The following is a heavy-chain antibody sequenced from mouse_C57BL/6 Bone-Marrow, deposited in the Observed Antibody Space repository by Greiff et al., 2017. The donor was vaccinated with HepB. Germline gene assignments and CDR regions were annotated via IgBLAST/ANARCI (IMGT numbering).Heavy chain of an antibody. CDR1: GYTFTDYE. CDR2: IDPETGGT. Sequence: QVQLQQSGAELVRPGASVTLSCKASGYTFTDYEMHWVKQTPVHGLEWIGAIDPETGGTAYNQKFKGKAILTADKSSSTAYMELRSLTSEDSAVYYCTRNEEKIYYYGSSYFDYWGQGTTLTVSS. D-gene: IGHD1-1*01. CDR3: TRNEEKIYYYGSSYFDY. J-gene: IGHJ2*01. V-gene: IGHV1-15*01.